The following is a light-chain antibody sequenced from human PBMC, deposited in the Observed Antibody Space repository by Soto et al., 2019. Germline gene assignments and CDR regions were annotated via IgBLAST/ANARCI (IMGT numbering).Light chain of an antibody. Sequence: QSALKQPASVSGSPGQAITISCTGTSTDVGGYDHVSCYQQHPGKAPKLIIYDVTVRPSGISRRFSVSKSDNTASLAVSGLQPEDEADYYCSSYTNKDTLLFGGGTKLTVL. CDR1: STDVGGYDH. J-gene: IGLJ3*02. CDR3: SSYTNKDTLL. V-gene: IGLV2-14*03. CDR2: DVT.